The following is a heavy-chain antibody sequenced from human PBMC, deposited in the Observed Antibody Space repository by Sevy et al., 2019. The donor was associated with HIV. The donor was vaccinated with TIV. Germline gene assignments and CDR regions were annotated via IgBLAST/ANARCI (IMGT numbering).Heavy chain of an antibody. D-gene: IGHD4-4*01. J-gene: IGHJ6*02. CDR3: SRAYSNYYYAMDV. V-gene: IGHV4-59*01. Sequence: SETLSLTCTVSGTSISGYYWSWIRQPPGKGLEWIGYIYYSGRSDYNPSLKSRVTISEETSKNQFSLKLSSVTAADTAVYYCSRAYSNYYYAMDVWGQGTTVTVSS. CDR1: GTSISGYY. CDR2: IYYSGRS.